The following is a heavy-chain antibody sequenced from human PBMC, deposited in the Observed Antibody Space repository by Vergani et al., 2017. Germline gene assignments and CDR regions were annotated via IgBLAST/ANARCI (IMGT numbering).Heavy chain of an antibody. CDR1: GFTFSSYW. V-gene: IGHV3-74*01. J-gene: IGHJ6*02. CDR2: SNSDGIST. CDR3: ARDLLPNYDFWSGYSHAYYYYYGMDV. Sequence: EVQLVESGGGLVQPGGSLRLSCAASGFTFSSYWMHWVRQAPGKGLVWVSRSNSDGISTSYADSVKGRFTISRDNAKNTLYLQMNSLRAEDTAVYYCARDLLPNYDFWSGYSHAYYYYYGMDVWGQGTTVTVSS. D-gene: IGHD3-3*01.